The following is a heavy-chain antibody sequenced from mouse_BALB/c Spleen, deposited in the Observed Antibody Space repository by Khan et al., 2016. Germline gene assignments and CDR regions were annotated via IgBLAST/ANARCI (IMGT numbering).Heavy chain of an antibody. V-gene: IGHV14-3*02. Sequence: MQLEESGAELVKPGASVKLSCTASGFNIKDTYMHWVKQRPEQGLEWIGRIDPANGNTKYDPKFQGKATITADTSSNTAYLQISSLTSEDSAVYYCARSPSDYDVGFAYWGQGTLVTVSA. CDR3: ARSPSDYDVGFAY. J-gene: IGHJ3*01. CDR1: GFNIKDTY. D-gene: IGHD2-4*01. CDR2: IDPANGNT.